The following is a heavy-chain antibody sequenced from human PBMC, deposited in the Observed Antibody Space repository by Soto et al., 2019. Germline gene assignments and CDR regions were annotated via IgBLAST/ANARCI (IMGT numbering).Heavy chain of an antibody. CDR3: ARGGIVATIGQSFDY. Sequence: NPSETLSLTCTVSGGSISSYYWSWIRQPPGKGLEWIGYIYYSGSTNYNPSLKSRVTISVDTSKNQFSLKLSSVTAADTAVYYCARGGIVATIGQSFDYWGQGTLVTVSS. J-gene: IGHJ4*02. V-gene: IGHV4-59*01. CDR2: IYYSGST. CDR1: GGSISSYY. D-gene: IGHD5-12*01.